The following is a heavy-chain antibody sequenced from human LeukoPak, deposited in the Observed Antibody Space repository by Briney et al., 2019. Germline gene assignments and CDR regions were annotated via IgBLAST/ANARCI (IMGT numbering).Heavy chain of an antibody. Sequence: PSETLSLTCTVSGGSISSSSYYWGWIRQPPGKGLEWIGSIYYSGSTYYNPSLKSRVTISVDTSKNQFSLKLNSVTAADTAVYYCAGSISDWYGRVDYWGQGTLVTVSS. V-gene: IGHV4-39*01. J-gene: IGHJ4*02. CDR1: GGSISSSSYY. CDR3: AGSISDWYGRVDY. CDR2: IYYSGST. D-gene: IGHD6-19*01.